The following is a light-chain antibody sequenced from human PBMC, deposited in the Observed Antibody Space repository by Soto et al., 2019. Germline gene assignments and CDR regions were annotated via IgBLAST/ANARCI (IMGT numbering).Light chain of an antibody. J-gene: IGKJ3*01. CDR1: QSVSSSY. CDR3: QQYGSSPT. Sequence: PGERATLSCRASQSVSSSYLAWYQQKPGQAPRLLIYGASSRATGIPDRFSGSGSGTDFTLTISRLEPEDFAVYYCQQYGSSPTFGPGTKVEIK. V-gene: IGKV3-20*01. CDR2: GAS.